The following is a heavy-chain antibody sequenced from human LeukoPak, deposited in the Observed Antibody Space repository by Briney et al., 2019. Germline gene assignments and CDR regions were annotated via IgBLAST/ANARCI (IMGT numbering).Heavy chain of an antibody. CDR2: ISYDGSNK. D-gene: IGHD3-22*01. V-gene: IGHV3-30*03. CDR1: GFTSSSYG. Sequence: GGSLRLSCAASGFTSSSYGMHWVRQAPGKGLEWVAVISYDGSNKYYADSVKGRFTISRDNSKNTLYLQMNSLRAEDTAVYYCACNLYDSSGYEYFQHWGQGTLVTVSS. J-gene: IGHJ1*01. CDR3: ACNLYDSSGYEYFQH.